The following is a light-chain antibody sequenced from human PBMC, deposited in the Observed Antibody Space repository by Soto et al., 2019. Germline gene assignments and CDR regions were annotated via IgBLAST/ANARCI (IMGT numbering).Light chain of an antibody. CDR1: QSISSW. V-gene: IGKV1-5*01. Sequence: DIQMTQSPSTLSASVGDRVTITCWASQSISSWLAWYQQKPGKAPKVLIYDASSLESGVPPRFSGSGSGTEFTLTISSLQPDDFATYYCQQYNSYPWTFGQGTKVEIK. J-gene: IGKJ1*01. CDR2: DAS. CDR3: QQYNSYPWT.